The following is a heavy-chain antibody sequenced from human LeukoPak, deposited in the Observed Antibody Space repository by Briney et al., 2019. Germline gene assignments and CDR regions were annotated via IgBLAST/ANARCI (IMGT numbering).Heavy chain of an antibody. CDR1: GFTFSTYS. J-gene: IGHJ3*02. V-gene: IGHV3-21*01. CDR3: ARDHHRRLYDSQARNTFDI. CDR2: ISSNSRYI. Sequence: GGSLRLSCAASGFTFSTYSMNWVRQAPGKGLEWVSSISSNSRYIYYADSVKGRFALSRDNAKNSLYLQMNSLRTEDTAVYYCARDHHRRLYDSQARNTFDIWGQGTMVTVSS. D-gene: IGHD3-22*01.